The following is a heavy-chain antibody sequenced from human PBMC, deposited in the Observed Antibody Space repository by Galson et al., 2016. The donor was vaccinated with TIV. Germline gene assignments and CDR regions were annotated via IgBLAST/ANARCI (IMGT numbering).Heavy chain of an antibody. CDR2: FIPLFGTA. Sequence: SVKVSCKASGDTFSTYPFNWVRQAPGQGLEWVGGFIPLFGTANYAQKFQGRVTITADESTSTLYMEVSSLRSEDTAVYYCAKDRNTAMDTYHYSYGMDVRGQGTTVIVSS. V-gene: IGHV1-69*13. CDR1: GDTFSTYP. D-gene: IGHD5-18*01. CDR3: AKDRNTAMDTYHYSYGMDV. J-gene: IGHJ6*02.